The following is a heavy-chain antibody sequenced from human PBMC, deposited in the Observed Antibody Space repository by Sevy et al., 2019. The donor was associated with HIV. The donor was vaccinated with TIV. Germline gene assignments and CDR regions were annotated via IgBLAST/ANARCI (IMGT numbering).Heavy chain of an antibody. J-gene: IGHJ4*02. D-gene: IGHD3-22*01. V-gene: IGHV3-23*01. CDR3: AHDYYDSSGYYYFDY. CDR2: ISGSGGST. CDR1: GFTFSSYA. Sequence: GGSLRLSCAASGFTFSSYAMSWVRQAPGKGLECVSAISGSGGSTYFADSVKGRFTISRDNSKNTLYLQMNSLRAEDTAVYYCAHDYYDSSGYYYFDYWGQGTLVTVSS.